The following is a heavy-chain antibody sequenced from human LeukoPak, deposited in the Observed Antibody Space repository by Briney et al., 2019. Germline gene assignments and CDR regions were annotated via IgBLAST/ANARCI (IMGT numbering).Heavy chain of an antibody. Sequence: GGSLRLSCAASGFTFSSYWMSWVRQAPGKGLEWVANIKQDGSEKYYVDSVKGRFIISRDNAKNSLYLQMNSLRAEDTAVYYCARDYYDSSGYYYFDYWGQGTLVTVSS. D-gene: IGHD3-22*01. CDR1: GFTFSSYW. J-gene: IGHJ4*02. V-gene: IGHV3-7*01. CDR3: ARDYYDSSGYYYFDY. CDR2: IKQDGSEK.